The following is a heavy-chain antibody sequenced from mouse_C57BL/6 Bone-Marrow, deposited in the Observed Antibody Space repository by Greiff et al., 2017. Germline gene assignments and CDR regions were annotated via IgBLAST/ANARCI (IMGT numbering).Heavy chain of an antibody. CDR1: GYAFSSSW. V-gene: IGHV1-82*01. J-gene: IGHJ2*01. D-gene: IGHD1-1*01. CDR3: ARPYYGGSSDDFDY. CDR2: IYPGDGDT. Sequence: VKLMESGPELVKPGASVKLSCKASGYAFSSSWMNWVKQRPGKGLEWIGRIYPGDGDTNYNGKFKGKATLTADKSSSTAYMQLSSLTSEDSAVYFCARPYYGGSSDDFDYWGQGTTLTVSS.